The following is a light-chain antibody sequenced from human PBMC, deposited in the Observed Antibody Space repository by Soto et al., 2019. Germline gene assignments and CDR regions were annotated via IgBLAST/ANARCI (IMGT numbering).Light chain of an antibody. CDR2: GAS. CDR1: QSVSSN. CDR3: QHYNNWPQWT. V-gene: IGKV3-15*01. J-gene: IGKJ1*01. Sequence: EIVMTQSPATLSVSPGERATPSCRASQSVSSNLAWYQQKPGQAPRLVIYGASTRATGIPARFSGSGSGTEFTLTISSLQSEDFAVYYCQHYNNWPQWTFGQGTKVEIK.